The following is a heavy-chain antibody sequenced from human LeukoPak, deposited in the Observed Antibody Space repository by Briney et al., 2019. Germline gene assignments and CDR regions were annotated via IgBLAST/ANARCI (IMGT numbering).Heavy chain of an antibody. CDR1: GYTFTDYY. Sequence: ASVKVSCKASGYTFTDYYMHWVRQAPGQGLEWMGWINPNTGGTTYAQKFQGRVTMTRDTSISTAYMELSRLRSDDTAVYYCAREGSQRHYYYYYYMDVWGKGTTVTVSS. CDR3: AREGSQRHYYYYYYMDV. V-gene: IGHV1-2*02. D-gene: IGHD2-2*01. CDR2: INPNTGGT. J-gene: IGHJ6*03.